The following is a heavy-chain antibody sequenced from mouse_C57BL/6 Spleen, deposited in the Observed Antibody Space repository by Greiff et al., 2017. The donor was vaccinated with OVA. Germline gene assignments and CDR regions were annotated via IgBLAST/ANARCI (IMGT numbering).Heavy chain of an antibody. J-gene: IGHJ4*01. CDR3: ATIYYDYDVDMDY. Sequence: LVESGAELMKPGASVKLSCKATGYTFTGYWIEWVKQRPGHGLEWIGEILPGSGSTNYTEKFKGKATFAADTSSNTAYMQLSSLTTEDSAIYYCATIYYDYDVDMDYWGQGTSVTVSS. CDR1: GYTFTGYW. V-gene: IGHV1-9*01. CDR2: ILPGSGST. D-gene: IGHD2-4*01.